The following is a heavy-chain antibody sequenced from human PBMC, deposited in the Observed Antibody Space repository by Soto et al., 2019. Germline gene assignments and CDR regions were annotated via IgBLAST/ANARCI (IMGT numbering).Heavy chain of an antibody. V-gene: IGHV3-21*01. J-gene: IGHJ6*02. CDR2: ISISSSYI. Sequence: GGSLRLSCAASGFPFSSYSMNLVRQSPGKGLEWVSSISISSSYIYYADSVKGRFTISRDSGKNSLNLQMNSLRAEDTAVYYCDRPGYYESSGYNYNDYAMDVWGQGTTVTVSS. CDR1: GFPFSSYS. CDR3: DRPGYYESSGYNYNDYAMDV. D-gene: IGHD3-22*01.